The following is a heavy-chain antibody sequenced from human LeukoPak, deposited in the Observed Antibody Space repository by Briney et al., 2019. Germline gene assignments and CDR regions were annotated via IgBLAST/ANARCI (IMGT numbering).Heavy chain of an antibody. CDR3: ARVDYGDYWFDP. CDR2: IASDGSST. CDR1: GFTFSSYW. J-gene: IGHJ5*02. V-gene: IGHV3-74*01. Sequence: GGSLRLSCAASGFTFSSYWMNWVRQAPGKGLVWVSRIASDGSSTTYADSVKGRFSISRDNAKNTLYLQMNSLRAEDTAVYYCARVDYGDYWFDPWGQGTLVTVSS. D-gene: IGHD4-17*01.